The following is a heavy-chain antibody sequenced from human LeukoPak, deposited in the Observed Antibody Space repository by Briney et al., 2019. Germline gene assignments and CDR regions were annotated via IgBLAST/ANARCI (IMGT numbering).Heavy chain of an antibody. D-gene: IGHD1-26*01. CDR3: ARILGGDEGADY. Sequence: GGSLRPSCAASEFTFSDYWMTWVRQAPGKGLEWVANVNQDGNNKNYVESVKGRFTISGDNAKNSLYLQMNSLRAEDTAVYYCARILGGDEGADYWGQGTLVTVSS. V-gene: IGHV3-7*01. J-gene: IGHJ4*02. CDR2: VNQDGNNK. CDR1: EFTFSDYW.